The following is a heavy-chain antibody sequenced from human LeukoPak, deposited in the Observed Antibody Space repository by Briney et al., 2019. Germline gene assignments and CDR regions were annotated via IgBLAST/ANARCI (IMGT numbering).Heavy chain of an antibody. V-gene: IGHV3-21*01. CDR3: AREGLGSYDY. CDR1: GFDFSDYT. J-gene: IGHJ4*01. D-gene: IGHD3-10*01. Sequence: PGGSLRLSCAASGFDFSDYTIDWVRQAPGKGLEWVSSISSNSRYIYYADSVKGRLTVSRDNAKNSVYLQMNNLRVEDTAVYYCAREGLGSYDYWGHGTLVTVSS. CDR2: ISSNSRYI.